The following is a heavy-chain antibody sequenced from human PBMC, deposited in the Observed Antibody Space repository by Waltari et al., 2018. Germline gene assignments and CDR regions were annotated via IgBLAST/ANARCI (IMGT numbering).Heavy chain of an antibody. J-gene: IGHJ4*02. CDR2: IYYSGST. CDR1: GGSISSHY. CDR3: ARVGSFPRFDY. Sequence: QVQLQESGPGLVKPSETLSLTCTVSGGSISSHYWSWIRQPPGKGLEWIGYIYYSGSTNYNPALKSRVTISVDTSKNQCSLKLSSVTAADTAVYYCARVGSFPRFDYWGQGTLVTVSS. V-gene: IGHV4-59*11.